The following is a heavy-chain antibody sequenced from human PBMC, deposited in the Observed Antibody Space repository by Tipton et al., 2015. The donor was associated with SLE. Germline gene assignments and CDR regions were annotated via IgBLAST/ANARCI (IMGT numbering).Heavy chain of an antibody. V-gene: IGHV1-2*02. J-gene: IGHJ4*02. D-gene: IGHD3-10*01. CDR3: ARDQMRYYGSGSYDY. CDR1: GYTFTGYY. Sequence: QLVQSGAEVKKPGASVKVSCKASGYTFTGYYMHWVRQAPGQGLEWMGWINPTSGGTNYAQKFQGRVTMTRDTSISTAYMELSRLRSDDTAVYYCARDQMRYYGSGSYDYWGQGTLVTVSS. CDR2: INPTSGGT.